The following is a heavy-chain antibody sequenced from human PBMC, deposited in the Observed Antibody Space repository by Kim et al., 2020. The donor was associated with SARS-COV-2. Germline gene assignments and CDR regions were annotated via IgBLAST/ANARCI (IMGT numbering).Heavy chain of an antibody. CDR1: GFTFSSYW. Sequence: GGSLRLSCAASGFTFSSYWMHWVRQAPGKGLVWVSRINSDGGSATYADSVKGRFTISRDNAKNTLYLQMNSLRAEDTAVYYCARTATYGSFDYWGQGTLVTVSS. CDR3: ARTATYGSFDY. J-gene: IGHJ4*02. D-gene: IGHD1-26*01. CDR2: INSDGGSA. V-gene: IGHV3-74*01.